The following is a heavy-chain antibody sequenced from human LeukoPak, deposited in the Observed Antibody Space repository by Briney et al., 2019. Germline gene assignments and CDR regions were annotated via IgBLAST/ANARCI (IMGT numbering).Heavy chain of an antibody. CDR3: ARHPSEGDYAWWFDP. D-gene: IGHD3-16*01. J-gene: IGHJ5*02. CDR2: INPRGTAT. V-gene: IGHV1-46*01. Sequence: ASVTVSCKASGYSFTSHYMHWVRQAPGQGLEWIGLINPRGTATRYAESFQGILTLTRVLSTSTAYMELSSLRSDDTAVYFCARHPSEGDYAWWFDPWGQGTLVTVAS. CDR1: GYSFTSHY.